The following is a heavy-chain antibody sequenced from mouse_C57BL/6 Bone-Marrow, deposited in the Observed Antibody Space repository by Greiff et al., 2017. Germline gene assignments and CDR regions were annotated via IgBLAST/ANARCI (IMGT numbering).Heavy chain of an antibody. V-gene: IGHV5-4*01. D-gene: IGHD2-4*01. CDR1: GFTFSSYA. J-gene: IGHJ4*01. Sequence: EVHLVESGGGLVKPGGSLKLSCAASGFTFSSYAMSWVRQTPEKRLEWVATISDGGSYTYYPDNVKGRFTISRDNAKNNLYLQMSQLKSEDTAMYYCARWYDYYCAMDYWGQGTSVTVSS. CDR3: ARWYDYYCAMDY. CDR2: ISDGGSYT.